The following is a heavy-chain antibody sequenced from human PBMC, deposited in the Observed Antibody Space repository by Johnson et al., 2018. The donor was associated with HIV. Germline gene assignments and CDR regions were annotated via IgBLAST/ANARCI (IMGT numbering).Heavy chain of an antibody. J-gene: IGHJ3*01. CDR3: ARAYTYGAFDL. D-gene: IGHD3-16*01. V-gene: IGHV3-NL1*01. Sequence: QVQLVESGGGVVQPGRSLRLSCAASGFTFSSYGMHWVRQAPGKGLEWVSVLHSGGSTSYADSVKGRFTISRDNSKNTLYLQMNSLRAEDTAVYYCARAYTYGAFDLWGQGTLVTVSS. CDR1: GFTFSSYG. CDR2: LHSGGST.